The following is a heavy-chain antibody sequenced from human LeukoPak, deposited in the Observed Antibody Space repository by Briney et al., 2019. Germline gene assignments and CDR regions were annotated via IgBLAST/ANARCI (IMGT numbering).Heavy chain of an antibody. V-gene: IGHV4-39*01. CDR1: GGSISSSSYY. J-gene: IGHJ4*02. Sequence: SETLSLTCTVSGGSISSSSYYWGWIRQPPGKGLEWIGSIYYSGSTYYNPSLKSRVTISVDTSKNQFSLKLSSVTAADTAVYYCARRAYSGYAYWGQGTLVTVSS. CDR3: ARRAYSGYAY. CDR2: IYYSGST. D-gene: IGHD5-12*01.